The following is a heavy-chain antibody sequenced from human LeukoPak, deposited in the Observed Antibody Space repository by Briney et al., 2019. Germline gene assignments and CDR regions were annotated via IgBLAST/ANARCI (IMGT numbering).Heavy chain of an antibody. CDR3: ALGFYSYYGLGF. CDR2: IYPSDSDT. CDR1: GYTFTTSW. Sequence: GESLKISCKASGYTFTTSWIGWVRQMPGKDLEWMGIIYPSDSDTRYSPSFQGQVTISADKSITNAFLQWSSVKAADTAMYYCALGFYSYYGLGFWGQGTLVTVSS. D-gene: IGHD1-26*01. V-gene: IGHV5-51*01. J-gene: IGHJ4*02.